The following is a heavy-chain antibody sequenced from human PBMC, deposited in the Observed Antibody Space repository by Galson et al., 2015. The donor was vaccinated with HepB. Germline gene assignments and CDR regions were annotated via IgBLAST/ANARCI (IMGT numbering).Heavy chain of an antibody. CDR3: ARDYGSGPDRAFDI. CDR1: GYTFTSYA. V-gene: IGHV7-4-1*02. CDR2: INTNTGNP. D-gene: IGHD3-10*01. J-gene: IGHJ3*02. Sequence: SVKVSCKASGYTFTSYAMNWVRQAPGQGLEWMGWINTNTGNPTYAQGFTGRFVFSLDTSVSTAYLQISSLKAEDTAVYYCARDYGSGPDRAFDIWGQGTMVTVSS.